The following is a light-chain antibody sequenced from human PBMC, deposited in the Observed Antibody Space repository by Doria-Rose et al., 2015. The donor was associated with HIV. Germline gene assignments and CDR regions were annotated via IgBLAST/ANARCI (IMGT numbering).Light chain of an antibody. CDR3: HQYASSRT. J-gene: IGKJ1*01. V-gene: IGKV3-20*01. CDR2: GAS. Sequence: EIVLTQSPGTLSLSPGERATLSCRASQSVSANYLAWYQQRPGQSPRLLIYGASSRSTDIPDRISGSGSGTDFTLTISRLEPEDFAVYYCHQYASSRTFGQGTKVESK. CDR1: QSVSANY.